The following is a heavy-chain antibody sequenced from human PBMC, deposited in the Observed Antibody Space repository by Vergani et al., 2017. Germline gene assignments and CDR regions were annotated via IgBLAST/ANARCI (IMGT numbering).Heavy chain of an antibody. D-gene: IGHD6-19*01. CDR3: ARGGRQWLGRTYFDY. CDR1: GGSFSGYY. Sequence: QVQLQQWGAGLLKPSETLSLTCAVYGGSFSGYYWSWIRQPPGKGLEWIGEINHSGSTNYNPSLKSRVTISVDTSKNQFSLKLSYVTAADTAVYYCARGGRQWLGRTYFDYWGQGTLVTVSS. V-gene: IGHV4-34*01. CDR2: INHSGST. J-gene: IGHJ4*02.